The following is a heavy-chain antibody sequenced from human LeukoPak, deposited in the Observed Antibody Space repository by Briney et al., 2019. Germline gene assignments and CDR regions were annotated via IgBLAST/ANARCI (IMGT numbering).Heavy chain of an antibody. V-gene: IGHV4-61*01. D-gene: IGHD3-3*01. CDR3: ARSGSYYDFWSGSHQGYGMDV. Sequence: SETLSLTCSVSGGSVSSGSYYWSWIRQPPGKGLEWIGYIYYSGSTDYNASLMSRVIISVDTSKNQFSLKLTSVTAADTAVYYCARSGSYYDFWSGSHQGYGMDVWGQGTTVTVSS. CDR2: IYYSGST. CDR1: GGSVSSGSYY. J-gene: IGHJ6*02.